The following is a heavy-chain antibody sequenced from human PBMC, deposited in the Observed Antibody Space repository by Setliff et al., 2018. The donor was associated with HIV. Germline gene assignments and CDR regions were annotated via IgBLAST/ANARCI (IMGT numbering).Heavy chain of an antibody. J-gene: IGHJ3*01. D-gene: IGHD4-4*01. Sequence: SETLSLTCAVYGGSFSGYYWSWIRQPPGKGLEWIGEINHSGSTNYNPSLKSRVTISVDTSKNQFSLKLSSVTAADTAVYYCARVVETTYISGFGAFDVWGQGKVVTVSS. CDR2: INHSGST. V-gene: IGHV4-34*01. CDR3: ARVVETTYISGFGAFDV. CDR1: GGSFSGYY.